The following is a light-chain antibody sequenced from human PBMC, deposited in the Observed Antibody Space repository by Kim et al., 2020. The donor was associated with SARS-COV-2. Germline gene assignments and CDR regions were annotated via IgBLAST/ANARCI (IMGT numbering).Light chain of an antibody. J-gene: IGKJ1*01. CDR3: QQYNRWPRS. CDR2: DAS. Sequence: EMVMTQSPGTLSVSPGERATLSCRANQSLSNNLAWYQQKVGQSPRLLIYDASTRATGIPARFSGSGSGTEFTLTITGLQSEDFAVYYCQQYNRWPRSFGQGTKLEI. CDR1: QSLSNN. V-gene: IGKV3-15*01.